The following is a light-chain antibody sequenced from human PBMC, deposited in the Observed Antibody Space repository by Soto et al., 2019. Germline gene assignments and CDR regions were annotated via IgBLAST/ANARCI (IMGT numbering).Light chain of an antibody. CDR3: AAWDGSLNNVL. V-gene: IGLV1-44*01. J-gene: IGLJ2*01. CDR2: GNN. CDR1: GSSIGTNT. Sequence: QSVLTQPPSTSGTPGQRVTISCSGSGSSIGTNTVNWYRQLPGTAPKLPIYGNNQRPSGVPDLFSVSKSGTSASLAISGLQSEDEAEYYCAAWDGSLNNVLFGGGTKFTVL.